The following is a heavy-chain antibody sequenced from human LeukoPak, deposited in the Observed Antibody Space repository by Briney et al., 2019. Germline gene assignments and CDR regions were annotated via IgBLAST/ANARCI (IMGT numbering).Heavy chain of an antibody. CDR3: ARATRPPSYSSVYFDY. Sequence: GGSLRLSSAASGFTFSSYTMNWVRQAPGKGLEWVSSISSSSSYIYYADSVKGRFTISRDNAKNSLYLQMNSLRAEDTAVYYCARATRPPSYSSVYFDYWGQGTLVTVSS. V-gene: IGHV3-21*01. J-gene: IGHJ4*02. D-gene: IGHD6-19*01. CDR1: GFTFSSYT. CDR2: ISSSSSYI.